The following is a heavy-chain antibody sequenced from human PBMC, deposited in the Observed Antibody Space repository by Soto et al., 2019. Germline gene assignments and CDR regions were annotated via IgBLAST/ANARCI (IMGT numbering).Heavy chain of an antibody. D-gene: IGHD1-1*01. J-gene: IGHJ4*02. CDR3: TRGPRVSSTGTGAH. CDR1: GFTFSAYL. V-gene: IGHV3-74*01. CDR2: ISDDGSTT. Sequence: SLRLSCEVSGFTFSAYLMHWVRQVPGKGLIWVSRISDDGSTTTYADSVKGRFTISRDNAKNTLYLQMNSLRADDTGLYYCTRGPRVSSTGTGAHWGQGTLVTVSS.